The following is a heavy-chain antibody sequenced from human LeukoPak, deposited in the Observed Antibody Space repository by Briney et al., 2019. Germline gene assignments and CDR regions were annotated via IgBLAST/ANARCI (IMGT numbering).Heavy chain of an antibody. CDR3: AREGRSDYGASRSFDI. V-gene: IGHV1-46*01. D-gene: IGHD4-17*01. CDR1: GYSFTSYY. Sequence: ASVKVSCKASGYSFTSYYMHWVRQVPGHGREWMGLINPSGGTKYAQKFQDRVTMTRDTFTSTIYMELSSLRSEDRAVYYCAREGRSDYGASRSFDIWGQGTMVTVSS. CDR2: INPSGGT. J-gene: IGHJ3*02.